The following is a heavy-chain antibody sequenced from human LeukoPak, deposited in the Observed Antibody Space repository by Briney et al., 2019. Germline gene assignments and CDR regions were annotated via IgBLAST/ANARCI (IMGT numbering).Heavy chain of an antibody. J-gene: IGHJ4*02. D-gene: IGHD4-17*01. CDR2: ITASGTAM. CDR1: GFTFSSYS. CDR3: ARDLPTVTTH. V-gene: IGHV3-48*02. Sequence: GSLRLSCAASGFTFSSYSMNWVRQAPGKGLEWVSHITASGTAMFYADSVKGRFTISRDNAKNSLYLQMNSLRDEDTAVYYCARDLPTVTTHWGQGTLVTVSS.